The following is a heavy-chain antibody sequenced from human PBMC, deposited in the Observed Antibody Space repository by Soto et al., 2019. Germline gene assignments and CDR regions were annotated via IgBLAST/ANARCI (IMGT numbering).Heavy chain of an antibody. Sequence: QVQLVQSGAEVKKPGASVKVSCKASGYTFTGYYMHWVRQAPGQGLEWMGWINPNSGGTNYAQKFQGGVTMTRDTSISTAYMELSRLRSDDTAVYYCARGPHIRRSGLRLTNWFDPWGQGTLVTVSS. D-gene: IGHD5-12*01. CDR2: INPNSGGT. V-gene: IGHV1-2*02. CDR3: ARGPHIRRSGLRLTNWFDP. CDR1: GYTFTGYY. J-gene: IGHJ5*02.